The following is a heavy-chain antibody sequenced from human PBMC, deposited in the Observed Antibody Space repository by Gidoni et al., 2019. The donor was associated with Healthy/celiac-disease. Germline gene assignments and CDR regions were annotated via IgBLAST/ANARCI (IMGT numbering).Heavy chain of an antibody. CDR2: ISGSGGSA. CDR3: AKMVNRLGKLSSFDY. V-gene: IGHV3-23*01. CDR1: GFTFSSYA. Sequence: EVQLLESGGGLVQPGGSLRLSCAASGFTFSSYAMSWVRQAPGKGLEWVSAISGSGGSAHYADSVKGRFTISRDNSKNTLYLQMNSLRAEDTAVYYCAKMVNRLGKLSSFDYWGQGTLVTVSS. D-gene: IGHD3-16*02. J-gene: IGHJ4*02.